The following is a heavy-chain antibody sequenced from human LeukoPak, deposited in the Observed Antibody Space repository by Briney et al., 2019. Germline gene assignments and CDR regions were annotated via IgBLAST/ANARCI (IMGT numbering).Heavy chain of an antibody. CDR2: ISAGSSNT. J-gene: IGHJ4*02. CDR1: GFIFASYG. V-gene: IGHV3-48*01. Sequence: PGGSLRLSCSASGFIFASYGMNWVRQAPGKGLQWVSYISAGSSNTFYADSVKGRFTISRDDADNSLHLQMNSLSAEDTAVYYCXRDAVQAGTPFYFDFWGQGALVTVSS. D-gene: IGHD2-15*01. CDR3: XRDAVQAGTPFYFDF.